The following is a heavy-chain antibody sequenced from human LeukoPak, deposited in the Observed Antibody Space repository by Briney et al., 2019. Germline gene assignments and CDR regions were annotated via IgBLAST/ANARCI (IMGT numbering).Heavy chain of an antibody. CDR3: AKGSRLYLSNWFDP. CDR1: GFKFDHYA. CDR2: ISWNSGRI. J-gene: IGHJ5*02. D-gene: IGHD2-2*01. V-gene: IGHV3-9*01. Sequence: GRSLKLSCAASGFKFDHYAMHWVRQVPGKGLEWVSSISWNSGRIVYADSVKGRFTSSRDNAKSSLYMQMDSLRAEDTALYYCAKGSRLYLSNWFDPWGQGTLVTVSS.